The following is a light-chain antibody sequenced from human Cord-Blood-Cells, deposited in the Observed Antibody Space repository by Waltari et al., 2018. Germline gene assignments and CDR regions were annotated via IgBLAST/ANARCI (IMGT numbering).Light chain of an antibody. J-gene: IGKJ2*01. CDR3: QQYNSYSMYT. Sequence: DIQMTQSPSTLSASVGDRVTITCRASQSISSWLAWYQQKPGKAPKLLIYDASSLESGVPSRFRGSGGGTEFTLTISSLQPDDFAAYYCQQYNSYSMYTFGQGTKLEIK. V-gene: IGKV1-5*01. CDR1: QSISSW. CDR2: DAS.